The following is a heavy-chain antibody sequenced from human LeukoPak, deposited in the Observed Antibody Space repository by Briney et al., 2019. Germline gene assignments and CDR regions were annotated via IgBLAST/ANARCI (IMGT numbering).Heavy chain of an antibody. CDR3: ARAHYGDYPEYYFDY. J-gene: IGHJ4*02. D-gene: IGHD4-17*01. CDR2: ISAYNGHT. V-gene: IGHV1-18*01. Sequence: ASVKVSCKASGYTFTKYGIGWLRQAPGQGLEWLGWISAYNGHTSYTEKVQDRLTMTTDTSTGTAYMELRNLRSDDTAVYYCARAHYGDYPEYYFDYWGQATLVTVSS. CDR1: GYTFTKYG.